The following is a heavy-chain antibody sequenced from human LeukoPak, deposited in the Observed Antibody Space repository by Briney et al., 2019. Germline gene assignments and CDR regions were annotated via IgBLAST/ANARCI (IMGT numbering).Heavy chain of an antibody. D-gene: IGHD1-7*01. CDR1: GGTFSSYT. J-gene: IGHJ6*03. CDR3: ARAELRLTGYYYMDV. CDR2: IIPILGIA. V-gene: IGHV1-69*02. Sequence: SVKVSCKASGGTFSSYTISWVRQAPGQGLEWMGRIIPILGIANYAQKFQGRVTITADKSTSTAYMGLSSLRSEDTAVYYCARAELRLTGYYYMDVWGKGPRSPSP.